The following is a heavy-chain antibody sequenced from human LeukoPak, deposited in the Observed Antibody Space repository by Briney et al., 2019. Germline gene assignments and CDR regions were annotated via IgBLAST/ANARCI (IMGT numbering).Heavy chain of an antibody. V-gene: IGHV3-20*04. CDR3: GSGPYYYYYMAV. CDR2: ISWNGGSI. J-gene: IGHJ6*03. CDR1: GFTLDDYG. Sequence: GSLRLSCXASGFTLDDYGMSWVRQVPGRGLEWVSGISWNGGSIGYADSVRGRFTISRDNAKNSLYLQMNSLRAEDTALYYCGSGPYYYYYMAVWGKGTTVTVSS.